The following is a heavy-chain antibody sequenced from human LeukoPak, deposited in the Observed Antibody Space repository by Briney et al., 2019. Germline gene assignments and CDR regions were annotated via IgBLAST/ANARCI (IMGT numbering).Heavy chain of an antibody. CDR3: TTDLGYSNYFDY. CDR2: VYSSGST. CDR1: GGSISSGSYY. Sequence: SETLSLTCTVSGGSISSGSYYWSWIRQPAGKGLEWIGRVYSSGSTDYNPSLKSRLSISVDTSKIQFSLRLSSVTAADTAVYYCTTDLGYSNYFDYWGQGTLVTVSS. V-gene: IGHV4-61*02. D-gene: IGHD5-12*01. J-gene: IGHJ4*02.